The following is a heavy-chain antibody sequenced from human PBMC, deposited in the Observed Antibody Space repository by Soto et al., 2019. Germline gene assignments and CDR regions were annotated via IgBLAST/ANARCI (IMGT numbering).Heavy chain of an antibody. J-gene: IGHJ3*02. CDR3: ARGPRSIAVAGSDAFDI. V-gene: IGHV3-11*05. CDR2: ISSSSSYT. CDR1: GFTFSDYY. Sequence: ESGGGLVKPGGSLRLSCAASGFTFSDYYMSWIRQAPGKGLEWVSYISSSSSYTNYADSVKGRFTISRDNAKNSLYLQMNSLRAEDTAVYYCARGPRSIAVAGSDAFDIWGQGTMVTVSS. D-gene: IGHD6-19*01.